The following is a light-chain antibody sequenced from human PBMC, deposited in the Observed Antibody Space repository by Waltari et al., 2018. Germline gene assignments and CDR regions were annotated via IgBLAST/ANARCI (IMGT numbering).Light chain of an antibody. CDR2: DAS. J-gene: IGKJ1*01. CDR3: QQYDTSTEWT. V-gene: IGKV3-20*01. Sequence: EIVLTQSPGTLSLSPGQRATLSCRASQDISSSYLAWHQQRPGQAPRLLIYDASSRATGVPDRCSGSWSGTDFTLTISGLEPEDVAVYYCQQYDTSTEWTFGQGTKVEIK. CDR1: QDISSSY.